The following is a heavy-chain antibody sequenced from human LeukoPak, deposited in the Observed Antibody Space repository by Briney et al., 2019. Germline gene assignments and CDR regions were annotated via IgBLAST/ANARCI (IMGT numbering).Heavy chain of an antibody. CDR2: IRFDGTKQ. V-gene: IGHV3-33*01. Sequence: GSLSLSCVPASGFTFSSHGMHWVRQAPGKGLEWVAGIRFDGTKQYYRDSAKGRFTVSRDDSKNTLYLQMNSLRDEDTAVYYCARDDAYLRLGAWGQGTLVTVSS. CDR3: ARDDAYLRLGA. CDR1: GFTFSSHG. D-gene: IGHD3-16*01. J-gene: IGHJ5*02.